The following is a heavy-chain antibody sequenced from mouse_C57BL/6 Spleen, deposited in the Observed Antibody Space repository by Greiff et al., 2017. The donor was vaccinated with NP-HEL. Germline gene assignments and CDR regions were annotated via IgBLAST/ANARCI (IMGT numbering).Heavy chain of an antibody. CDR1: GFTFSDYG. CDR2: ISSGSSTI. CDR3: ARRDYGGYFDV. Sequence: EVMLVESGGGLVKPGGSLKLSCAASGFTFSDYGMHWVRQAPEKGLEWVAYISSGSSTIYYADTVKGRFTISRDNAKNTLFLQRTSLRSEDTAMYYCARRDYGGYFDVWGTGTTVTVSS. V-gene: IGHV5-17*01. J-gene: IGHJ1*03. D-gene: IGHD2-4*01.